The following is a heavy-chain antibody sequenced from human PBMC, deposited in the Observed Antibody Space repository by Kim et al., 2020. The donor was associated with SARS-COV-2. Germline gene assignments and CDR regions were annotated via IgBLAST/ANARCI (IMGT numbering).Heavy chain of an antibody. CDR1: GYTFTSYA. CDR2: INAGNGNT. CDR3: AREEDCGGDCYSVPFDY. V-gene: IGHV1-3*01. J-gene: IGHJ4*02. D-gene: IGHD2-21*01. Sequence: ASVKVSCKASGYTFTSYAMHWVRQAPGQRLEWMGWINAGNGNTKYSQKFQGRVTITRDTSASTAYMELSSLRSEDTAVYYCAREEDCGGDCYSVPFDYWGQGTLVTVSS.